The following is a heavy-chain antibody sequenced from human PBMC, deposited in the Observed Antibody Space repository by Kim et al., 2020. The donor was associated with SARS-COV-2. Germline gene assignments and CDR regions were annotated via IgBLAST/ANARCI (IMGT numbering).Heavy chain of an antibody. V-gene: IGHV3-74*01. D-gene: IGHD3-10*01. Sequence: SSTTYADSVVRRFTISRVTAKNTLYLQMNSLRAEDTAVYYCARDFVRGVIWGQGTLVTVSS. CDR2: SST. J-gene: IGHJ4*02. CDR3: ARDFVRGVI.